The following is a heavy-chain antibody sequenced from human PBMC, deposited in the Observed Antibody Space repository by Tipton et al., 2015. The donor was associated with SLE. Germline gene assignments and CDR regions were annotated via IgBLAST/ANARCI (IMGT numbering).Heavy chain of an antibody. J-gene: IGHJ4*02. CDR2: IYYSGST. Sequence: LRLSCTVSGGSISSYYWSWIRQPPGKGLEWIGYIYYSGSTNYNPSLKSRVTISVDTSKNQFSLKLSSVTAADTAVYYCARGGPSGSYYDGSTTFDYWGQGTLVTVSS. V-gene: IGHV4-59*01. D-gene: IGHD3-10*01. CDR1: GGSISSYY. CDR3: ARGGPSGSYYDGSTTFDY.